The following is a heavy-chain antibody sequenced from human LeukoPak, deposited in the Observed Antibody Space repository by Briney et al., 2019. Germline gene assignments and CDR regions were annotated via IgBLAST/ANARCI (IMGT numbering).Heavy chain of an antibody. Sequence: GGSLRLSCAASGFTVSSNYMSWVHQAPGKGLEWVSVIYSGGSTYYADSVKGRFTISRDNSKNTLYLQMNSLRAEDTAVYYCARVRGCSSTSCYWWFDPWGQGTLVTVSS. CDR2: IYSGGST. V-gene: IGHV3-53*01. D-gene: IGHD2-2*01. CDR1: GFTVSSNY. J-gene: IGHJ5*02. CDR3: ARVRGCSSTSCYWWFDP.